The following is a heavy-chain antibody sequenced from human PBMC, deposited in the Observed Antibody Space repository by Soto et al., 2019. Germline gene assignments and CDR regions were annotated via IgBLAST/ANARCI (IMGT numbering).Heavy chain of an antibody. CDR2: ISGSGGST. CDR3: AKDEPSPVGATGGGDAFDI. V-gene: IGHV3-23*01. Sequence: GGSLRLSCAASGFTFSSYAMSWVRQAPGKGLEWVSAISGSGGSTYYADSVKGRFTISRDNSKNTLYLQMNSLRAEDTAVYYCAKDEPSPVGATGGGDAFDIWGQGTMVTVSS. D-gene: IGHD1-26*01. J-gene: IGHJ3*02. CDR1: GFTFSSYA.